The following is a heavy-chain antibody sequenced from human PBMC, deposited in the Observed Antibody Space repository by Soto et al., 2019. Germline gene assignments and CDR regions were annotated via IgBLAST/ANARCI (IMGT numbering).Heavy chain of an antibody. CDR1: GFIFSSFH. D-gene: IGHD3-10*01. J-gene: IGHJ6*02. Sequence: GGSLSLSCAASGFIFSSFHMNWVRQAPGRGLEWVAYITSSSDTIYYSDSVKGRFTISRDNSKNTLYLQMNSLRAEDTAVYYCAKDPIGSGSPPIGHYGMDVWGQGTTVTVSS. CDR2: ITSSSDTI. CDR3: AKDPIGSGSPPIGHYGMDV. V-gene: IGHV3-48*01.